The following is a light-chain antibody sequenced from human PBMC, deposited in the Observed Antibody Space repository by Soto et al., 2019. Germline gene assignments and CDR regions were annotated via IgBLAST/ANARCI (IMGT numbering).Light chain of an antibody. CDR1: QSIGMW. J-gene: IGKJ4*01. V-gene: IGKV1-5*03. Sequence: DIQMTQSPSTLSASVGDRVTITCRASQSIGMWLAWYQQKPGKAPKLLIYEASGLEGGVPSRFSGSGSGTAFTLTISSLQPDDFATYYCQQYNSYLTFGGGTKVEIK. CDR3: QQYNSYLT. CDR2: EAS.